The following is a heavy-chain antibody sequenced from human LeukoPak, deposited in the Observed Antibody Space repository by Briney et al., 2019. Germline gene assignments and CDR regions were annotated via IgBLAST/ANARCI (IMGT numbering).Heavy chain of an antibody. Sequence: GRSLRLSCAASGFTFDDYAMHWVRHAPGKGLEWVSGISWNSGSIGYADSVKGRFTISRDNAKNPLYLQMNSLRAEDTALYYCAKDIRYSGSYYSEAYFDYWGQGTLVTVSS. CDR1: GFTFDDYA. CDR2: ISWNSGSI. J-gene: IGHJ4*02. V-gene: IGHV3-9*01. D-gene: IGHD1-26*01. CDR3: AKDIRYSGSYYSEAYFDY.